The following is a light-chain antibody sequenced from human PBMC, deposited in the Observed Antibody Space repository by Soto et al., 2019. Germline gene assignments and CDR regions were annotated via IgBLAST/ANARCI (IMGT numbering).Light chain of an antibody. CDR3: QQYGSPPPT. Sequence: EIVLTQSPGTLSLSPGERATLSCRASQSVYKNFLAWYQQKPGQAPRLLINGASNRATGITDRFSGSGSGPDFYLTIDRLEPEDFAVYFCQQYGSPPPTFGGGTKVAIK. V-gene: IGKV3-20*01. J-gene: IGKJ4*01. CDR1: QSVYKNF. CDR2: GAS.